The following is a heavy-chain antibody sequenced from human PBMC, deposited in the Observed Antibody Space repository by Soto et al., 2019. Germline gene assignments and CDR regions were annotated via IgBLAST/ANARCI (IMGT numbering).Heavy chain of an antibody. CDR1: GFTFSSYD. CDR2: IGTAGDT. J-gene: IGHJ6*02. Sequence: EVQLVESGGGLVQPGGSLRLSCAASGFTFSSYDMHWVRQATGKGLEWVSAIGTAGDTYYPGSVKGRFTISRENAKNSLYLQMNSLRAGDTAVSYCARSCNWNYGLAGRTYGMDVWGQGTTFTVSS. D-gene: IGHD1-7*01. CDR3: ARSCNWNYGLAGRTYGMDV. V-gene: IGHV3-13*01.